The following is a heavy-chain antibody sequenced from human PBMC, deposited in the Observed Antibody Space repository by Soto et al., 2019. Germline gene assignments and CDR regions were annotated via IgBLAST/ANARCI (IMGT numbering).Heavy chain of an antibody. CDR3: ARGGRVQLWPLDY. CDR1: GGSVSSSSYY. D-gene: IGHD5-18*01. CDR2: IHYSGST. J-gene: IGHJ4*02. V-gene: IGHV4-39*07. Sequence: PSETLSLTCTVSGGSVSSSSYYWGWIRQPPGKGLEWIGSIHYSGSTYYNPSLKSRVIISGDTSKNQFSLKLSSVTAADTAVYYCARGGRVQLWPLDYWGQGTLVTVSS.